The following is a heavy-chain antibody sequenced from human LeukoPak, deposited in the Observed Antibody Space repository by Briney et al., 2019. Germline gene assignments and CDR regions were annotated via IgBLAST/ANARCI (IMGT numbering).Heavy chain of an antibody. CDR3: ARGSKWELLYYYYGMDV. CDR1: GYTFTSYA. V-gene: IGHV1-3*01. J-gene: IGHJ6*02. CDR2: INAGNGNT. Sequence: ASVKVSCKASGYTFTSYAMHWVRQAPGQRLEWMGWINAGNGNTKYSQKFQGRVTITRDTSASTAYMELSSLRSEDTAVYYCARGSKWELLYYYYGMDVWGQGTTVTVSS. D-gene: IGHD1-26*01.